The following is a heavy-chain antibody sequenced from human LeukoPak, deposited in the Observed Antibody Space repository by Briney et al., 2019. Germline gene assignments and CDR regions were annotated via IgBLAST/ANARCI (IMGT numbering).Heavy chain of an antibody. CDR3: ARGLTTLHANNWFDP. V-gene: IGHV4-59*01. J-gene: IGHJ5*02. Sequence: PSETLSLTCAVYGGSFSGYYWSWIRQPPGKGLEWIGYIYYSGSTNYNPSLKSRVTISVDTSKNQFSLKLSSVTAADTAVYYCARGLTTLHANNWFDPWGQGTLVTVSS. CDR2: IYYSGST. D-gene: IGHD2/OR15-2a*01. CDR1: GGSFSGYY.